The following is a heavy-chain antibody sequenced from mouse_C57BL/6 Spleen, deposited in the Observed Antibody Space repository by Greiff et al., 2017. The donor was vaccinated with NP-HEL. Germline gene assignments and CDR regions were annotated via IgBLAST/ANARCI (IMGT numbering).Heavy chain of an antibody. CDR2: ISSGGDYI. CDR1: GFTFSSYA. Sequence: EVKLVESGEGLVKPGGSLKLSCAASGFTFSSYAMSWVRQTPEKRLEWVAYISSGGDYIYYADTVKGRFTISRDNARNTLYLQMSSLKSEDTAMYYCTREIHYYGSSGAMDYWGQGTSVTVSS. D-gene: IGHD1-1*01. V-gene: IGHV5-9-1*02. CDR3: TREIHYYGSSGAMDY. J-gene: IGHJ4*01.